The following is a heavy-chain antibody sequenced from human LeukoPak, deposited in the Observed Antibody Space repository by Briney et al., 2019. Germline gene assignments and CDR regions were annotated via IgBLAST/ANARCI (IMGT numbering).Heavy chain of an antibody. CDR2: IYYSGST. D-gene: IGHD3-22*01. CDR3: ARASYYYDSSGYYLYRYFDY. J-gene: IGHJ4*02. CDR1: GGSISSSSYY. V-gene: IGHV4-39*07. Sequence: PSETLSLTCTVSGGSISSSSYYWGWIRQPPGKGLEWIGSIYYSGSTYYNPSLKSRVTISVDTSKNQFSLKLSSVTAADTAVYYCARASYYYDSSGYYLYRYFDYWGQGTLVTVSS.